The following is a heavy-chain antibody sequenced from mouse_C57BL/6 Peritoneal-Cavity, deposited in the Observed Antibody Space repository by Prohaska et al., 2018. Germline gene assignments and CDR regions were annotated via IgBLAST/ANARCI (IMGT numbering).Heavy chain of an antibody. V-gene: IGHV1-19*01. J-gene: IGHJ1*03. CDR2: INPYNGGT. CDR1: GYTFTDYY. D-gene: IGHD1-1*01. Sequence: EVQLQQSGPVLVKPGASVKMSCKASGYTFTDYYMNWVKQSNGKSLEWIGVINPYNGGTNYNQKFKGKATLTVDKSSSTAYMEFNSLTSEDSLVYYCARGGTTTTWYFDVWGTGTTVTVSS. CDR3: ARGGTTTTWYFDV.